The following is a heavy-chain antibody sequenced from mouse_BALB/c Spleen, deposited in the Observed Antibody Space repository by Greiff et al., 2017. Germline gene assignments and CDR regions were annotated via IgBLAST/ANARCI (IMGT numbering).Heavy chain of an antibody. CDR3: VREEDYTVDY. Sequence: QVQLKESGPGLVAPSQSLSITCTVSGFSLTSYDISWIRQPPGKGLEWLGVIWTGGGTNYNSAFMSRLSISKDNSESQVFLKMNSLQTDDTAIYYCVREEDYTVDYWGQGTSVTVSS. J-gene: IGHJ4*01. CDR2: IWTGGGT. CDR1: GFSLTSYD. V-gene: IGHV2-9-2*01.